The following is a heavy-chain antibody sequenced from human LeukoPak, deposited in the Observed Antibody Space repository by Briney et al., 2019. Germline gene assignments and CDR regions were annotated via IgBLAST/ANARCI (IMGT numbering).Heavy chain of an antibody. Sequence: GASVKVSCKASGYTFTSYYMHWVRQAPGQGLEWMGIINPSGGSTSYAQKFQGRVTMTRDTSTSTVYMELSSLRSEDTAVYYCATVSVAVAGQDYWGQGTLVTVSS. V-gene: IGHV1-46*01. CDR2: INPSGGST. J-gene: IGHJ4*02. CDR3: ATVSVAVAGQDY. CDR1: GYTFTSYY. D-gene: IGHD6-19*01.